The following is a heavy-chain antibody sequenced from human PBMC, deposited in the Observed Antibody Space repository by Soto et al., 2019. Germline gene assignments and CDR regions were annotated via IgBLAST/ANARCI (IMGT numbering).Heavy chain of an antibody. J-gene: IGHJ3*02. Sequence: PEGSLRLSCAGSGYNFGGFWMHWVRQAPGKGLVWVSRIDNGGTNTVYADAVRGRFTISRDNAKNKLYLQMNSLRAEDTAVYYCAKDRGRTDAFNXWGQGTMVTVS. D-gene: IGHD3-10*01. CDR3: AKDRGRTDAFNX. V-gene: IGHV3-74*01. CDR2: IDNGGTNT. CDR1: GYNFGGFW.